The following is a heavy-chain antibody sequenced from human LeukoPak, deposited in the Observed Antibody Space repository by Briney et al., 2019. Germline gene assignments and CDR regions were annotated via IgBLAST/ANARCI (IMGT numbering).Heavy chain of an antibody. D-gene: IGHD6-13*01. V-gene: IGHV4-34*01. CDR1: GGSLSGYY. CDR2: INHSGST. Sequence: PSETLSLTCGVYGGSLSGYYWNWIRQSPGKGLEWIGEINHSGSTNYNPSLKSRVTMSVDTSQKQFSLRLTSVRAADTAVYYCARGRYLTTLGGAAAGFLDYWGQGALVTVSS. J-gene: IGHJ4*02. CDR3: ARGRYLTTLGGAAAGFLDY.